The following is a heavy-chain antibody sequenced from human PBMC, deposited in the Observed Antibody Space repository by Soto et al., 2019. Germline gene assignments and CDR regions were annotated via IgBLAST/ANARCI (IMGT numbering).Heavy chain of an antibody. CDR3: ATGVAPATKWGYYSYGLDV. J-gene: IGHJ6*02. Sequence: ESGGGSVKPGGSLRLSCAASGFTFSDYYMSWIRQAPGKGLEWVSYISSGGFITYYADSVKGRFTTSWDKAKNSLYLQMNTLSANDTAVYYCATGVAPATKWGYYSYGLDVWGQGTTVTVSS. CDR2: ISSGGFIT. V-gene: IGHV3-11*01. D-gene: IGHD2-2*01. CDR1: GFTFSDYY.